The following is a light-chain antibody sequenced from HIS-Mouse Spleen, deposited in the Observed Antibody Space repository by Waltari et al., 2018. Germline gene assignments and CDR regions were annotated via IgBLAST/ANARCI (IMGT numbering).Light chain of an antibody. V-gene: IGKV3-20*01. CDR3: QQYGSSPPALT. Sequence: EIVLTQSPGTLSLSPGERATLSCRASQRVSSSYVAWYQQNPGQAPRLLIYGASSRATGIPDRFSGSGSGTDFTLTISRLEPEDFAVYYCQQYGSSPPALTFGGGTKVEIK. J-gene: IGKJ4*01. CDR1: QRVSSSY. CDR2: GAS.